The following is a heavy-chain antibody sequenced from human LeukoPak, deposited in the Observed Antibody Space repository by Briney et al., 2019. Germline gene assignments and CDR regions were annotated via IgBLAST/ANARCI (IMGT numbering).Heavy chain of an antibody. J-gene: IGHJ3*02. Sequence: GGSLRLSCAASGFIVSDNYMNWVRQVPGKGLEWVSIIHSGGSTYYADSAKGRFTISRDYSKNTLYLQMNNLRAEDTAVYYCAKITSGWYRGNALDIWGQGTVVTVSS. CDR3: AKITSGWYRGNALDI. V-gene: IGHV3-53*01. CDR1: GFIVSDNY. CDR2: IHSGGST. D-gene: IGHD6-19*01.